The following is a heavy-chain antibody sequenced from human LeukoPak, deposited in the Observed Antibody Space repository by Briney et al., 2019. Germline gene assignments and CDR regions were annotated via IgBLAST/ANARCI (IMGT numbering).Heavy chain of an antibody. D-gene: IGHD3-16*01. Sequence: GASVKVACKASGYTLTCYGISWGRQAPGQGPEWMGGISLYNGNTKYAHKVQCRVTLTTDTSTRTAFTEVRSLRSDDPAVYYCESDTFGAAVYRMDVWGQGTTVTVS. V-gene: IGHV1-18*01. CDR2: ISLYNGNT. CDR1: GYTLTCYG. CDR3: ESDTFGAAVYRMDV. J-gene: IGHJ6*02.